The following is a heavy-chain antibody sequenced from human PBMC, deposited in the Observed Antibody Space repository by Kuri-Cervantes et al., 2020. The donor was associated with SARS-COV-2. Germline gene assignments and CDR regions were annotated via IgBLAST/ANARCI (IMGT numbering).Heavy chain of an antibody. J-gene: IGHJ6*02. Sequence: GGSLRLSCAASGFTFSSYGMHWVRQAPGKGLEWVAFIRYDGSNKYYADSVKGRFTISRDNSKNTLYLQMNSLRAEDTAVYYCAPRPYDYGGNSEYYYGMDVWGQGTTVTVSS. D-gene: IGHD4-23*01. CDR1: GFTFSSYG. V-gene: IGHV3-30*02. CDR2: IRYDGSNK. CDR3: APRPYDYGGNSEYYYGMDV.